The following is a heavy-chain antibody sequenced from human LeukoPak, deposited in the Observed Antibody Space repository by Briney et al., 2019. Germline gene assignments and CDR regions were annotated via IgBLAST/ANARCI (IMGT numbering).Heavy chain of an antibody. CDR1: GFTCSTYW. CDR3: ARGYSATYRIDY. Sequence: GGSLRVSRGPPGFTCSTYWLHWGPPTPGTGRGWVSRINCDGNNTTYADSVKGRFTISRDNAKNTLYLQMNSLRVEDTAIYYCARGYSATYRIDYWGQGTPVTVSS. D-gene: IGHD1-26*01. J-gene: IGHJ4*02. V-gene: IGHV3-74*01. CDR2: INCDGNNT.